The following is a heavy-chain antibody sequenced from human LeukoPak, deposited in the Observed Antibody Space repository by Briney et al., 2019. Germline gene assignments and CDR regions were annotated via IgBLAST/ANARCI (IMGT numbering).Heavy chain of an antibody. CDR2: IYYTGST. CDR3: ARHGEIIRYSGYDWRLDY. Sequence: SETLYLTCTVSGGSISSSNHYWGWIRQPPGKGLEWIGTIYYTGSTCYNPSLKSRVTISVDKSKNQFSLKLSSVTAADTAVYYCARHGEIIRYSGYDWRLDYWGQGTLVTVSS. D-gene: IGHD5-12*01. V-gene: IGHV4-39*01. CDR1: GGSISSSNHY. J-gene: IGHJ4*02.